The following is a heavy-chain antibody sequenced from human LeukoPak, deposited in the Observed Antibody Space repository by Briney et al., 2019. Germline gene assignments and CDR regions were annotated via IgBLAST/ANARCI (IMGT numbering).Heavy chain of an antibody. CDR1: GGSISSSGAY. V-gene: IGHV4-39*01. CDR2: IYYSKNT. D-gene: IGHD5-18*01. J-gene: IGHJ4*02. Sequence: SETLSLTCTVSGGSISSSGAYWGWIRPPQGKGLEWTGSIYYSKNTYYNPSLKSRVTISADTSKNQFSLTLGSVSATDTAVYYCVSPRGFSYGYFDYWGQGTLVTVSS. CDR3: VSPRGFSYGYFDY.